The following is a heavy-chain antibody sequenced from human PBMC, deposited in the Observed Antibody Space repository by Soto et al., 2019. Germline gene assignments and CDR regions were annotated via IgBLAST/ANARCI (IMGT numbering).Heavy chain of an antibody. CDR2: IGGSGGST. D-gene: IGHD2-2*01. J-gene: IGHJ4*02. CDR1: GFTFSNYV. V-gene: IGHV3-23*01. Sequence: EVQLLESGGGLVQPGGSLRLSCAASGFTFSNYVMTWVRQAPAKGLEWVSAIGGSGGSTYYADSVRGRFTISRDNSKKSLYLQMNSLRADDTAVYYCAKDELHCSSPNCHFRDWGQGTLVTVSS. CDR3: AKDELHCSSPNCHFRD.